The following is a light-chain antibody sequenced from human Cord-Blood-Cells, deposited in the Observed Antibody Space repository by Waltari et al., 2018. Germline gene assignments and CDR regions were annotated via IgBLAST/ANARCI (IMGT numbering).Light chain of an antibody. Sequence: QSALTQPPSASGSPGQSVTIPCTGTSSDVGGYNYVSWYQQHPGKAPKLMIYEVSKRPSGVPVRFSGSKAGNTASLTVSVLQAEDDADYYCSSYAGSNNFVFGTGTKVTVL. CDR2: EVS. J-gene: IGLJ1*01. V-gene: IGLV2-8*01. CDR1: SSDVGGYNY. CDR3: SSYAGSNNFV.